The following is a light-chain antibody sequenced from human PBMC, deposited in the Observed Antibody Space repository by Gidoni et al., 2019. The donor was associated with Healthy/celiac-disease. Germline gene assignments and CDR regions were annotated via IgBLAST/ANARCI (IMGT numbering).Light chain of an antibody. CDR2: MAS. CDR3: QQYNSPLLT. J-gene: IGKJ4*01. CDR1: QSISSW. V-gene: IGKV1-5*03. Sequence: DIQMTQSPSTLSASVGDRVTITCRASQSISSWLAWYQQKPGKAPKLLIYMASSLESGVPSRFSGSGSGTEFPLPIRSLQPDAFATYYCQQYNSPLLTFGGGTKVEIK.